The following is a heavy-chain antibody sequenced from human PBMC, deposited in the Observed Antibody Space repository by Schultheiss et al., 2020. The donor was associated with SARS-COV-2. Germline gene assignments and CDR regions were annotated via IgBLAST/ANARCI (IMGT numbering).Heavy chain of an antibody. V-gene: IGHV3-23*01. CDR3: ASFGRFGVVAYGMDV. J-gene: IGHJ6*02. D-gene: IGHD3-3*01. Sequence: GGSLRLSCAASGFTFSSYAMSWVRQAPGKGLEWVSAISGSGGSTYYADSVKGRFTISRDNSKNSLYLQMNSLRDEDTAVYYCASFGRFGVVAYGMDVWGQGTTVTVSS. CDR1: GFTFSSYA. CDR2: ISGSGGST.